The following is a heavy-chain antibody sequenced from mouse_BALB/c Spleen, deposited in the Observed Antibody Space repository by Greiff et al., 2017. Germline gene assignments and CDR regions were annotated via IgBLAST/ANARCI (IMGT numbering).Heavy chain of an antibody. CDR2: IDPANGNT. D-gene: IGHD1-2*01. J-gene: IGHJ1*01. CDR3: ARILRLDFDV. CDR1: GFNIKDTY. Sequence: VQLQQSGAELVKPGASVKLSCTASGFNIKDTYMHWVKQRPEQGLEWIGRIDPANGNTKYDPKFQGKATITADTSSNTAYLQLSSLTSEDTAVYYCARILRLDFDVWGAGTTVTVSS. V-gene: IGHV14-3*02.